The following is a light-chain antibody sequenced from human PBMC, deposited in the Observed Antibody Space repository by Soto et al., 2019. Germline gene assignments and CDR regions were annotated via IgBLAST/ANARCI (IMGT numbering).Light chain of an antibody. V-gene: IGKV3-20*01. CDR3: QQYGSS. Sequence: EIVLTQSPGTLSLSPGERATLSCRDSRSLSISYLAWHQQQPGQAPSLLIYGASSRATGIPDRFSGSGSGTDFTLIISRLEPEDFAVSYCQQYGSSFGQGTRLEIK. J-gene: IGKJ5*01. CDR1: RSLSISY. CDR2: GAS.